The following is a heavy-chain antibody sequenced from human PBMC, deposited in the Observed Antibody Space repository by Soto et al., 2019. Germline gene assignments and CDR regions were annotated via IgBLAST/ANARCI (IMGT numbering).Heavy chain of an antibody. D-gene: IGHD2-2*01. CDR3: ARVAPAAAYYYYYSMDV. CDR1: GYTFTSYG. J-gene: IGHJ6*03. V-gene: IGHV1-18*01. CDR2: ISAYNGNT. Sequence: QVQLVQSGAEVKKPGASVKVSCKASGYTFTSYGISWVRQAPGQGLEWMVWISAYNGNTNYAQKLQGRVTMTTDTSTSTAYMELRSLRSDDTAVYYCARVAPAAAYYYYYSMDVWGKGTTVTVSS.